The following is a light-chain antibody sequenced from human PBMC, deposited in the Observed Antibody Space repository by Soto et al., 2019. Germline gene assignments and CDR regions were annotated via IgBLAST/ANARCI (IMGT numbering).Light chain of an antibody. CDR2: AAS. J-gene: IGKJ1*01. CDR3: QQYGSSPWT. CDR1: QSVRNSY. Sequence: EIVLTQSPGNLSMSPGERATLSCRASQSVRNSYLAWYQQKPGHAPRLLIYAASSRATGIPDRVSGSGSGTDFTLTISRLEPEDFAVYYCQQYGSSPWTFGQGTKVEIK. V-gene: IGKV3-20*01.